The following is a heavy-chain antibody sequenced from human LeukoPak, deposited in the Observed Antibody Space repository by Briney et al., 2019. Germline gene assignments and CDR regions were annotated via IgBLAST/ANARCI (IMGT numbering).Heavy chain of an antibody. CDR2: VGGNGADT. D-gene: IGHD1-1*01. CDR3: AKDSVAYNQVFDAFDI. J-gene: IGHJ3*02. Sequence: PGGSLRLSCSASGFTFSRFAVNWVRQTPGKGLEWVSHVGGNGADTYYADSVKGRFTVSRDNSKNSLYLQMNSLRAEDTAVYYFAKDSVAYNQVFDAFDIWGQGTKVTVSS. V-gene: IGHV3-23*01. CDR1: GFTFSRFA.